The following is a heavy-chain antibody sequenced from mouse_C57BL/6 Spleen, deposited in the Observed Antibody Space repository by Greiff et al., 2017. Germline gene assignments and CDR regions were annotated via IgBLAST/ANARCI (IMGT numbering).Heavy chain of an antibody. J-gene: IGHJ2*01. Sequence: EVKLMESGPGLAKPSQTLTLTCSVTGYSITSDYWNWIRKFPGNKLEYMGYISDSGSTYYNPSLKSRISITRDTSKNQYYLRLNSVTTEDTATYYCARGDGYDGGDFDYWGQGTTLTVSS. D-gene: IGHD2-2*01. V-gene: IGHV3-8*01. CDR3: ARGDGYDGGDFDY. CDR2: ISDSGST. CDR1: GYSITSDY.